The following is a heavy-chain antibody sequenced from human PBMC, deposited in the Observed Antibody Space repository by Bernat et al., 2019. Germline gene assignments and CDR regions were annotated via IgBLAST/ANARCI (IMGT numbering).Heavy chain of an antibody. D-gene: IGHD2-2*01. CDR2: ISSGSSTI. CDR3: ARVRRDQLPRDYYMDV. Sequence: EVQLVESGGGLVQPGGSLRLSCAASGFTFSTYSMNWVRQAPGKGLEWVSYISSGSSTINYADSVKGRFTISRDNAKNSLYLQMNSLRDEDTAVYYCARVRRDQLPRDYYMDVWGKGTTVTVSS. V-gene: IGHV3-48*02. J-gene: IGHJ6*03. CDR1: GFTFSTYS.